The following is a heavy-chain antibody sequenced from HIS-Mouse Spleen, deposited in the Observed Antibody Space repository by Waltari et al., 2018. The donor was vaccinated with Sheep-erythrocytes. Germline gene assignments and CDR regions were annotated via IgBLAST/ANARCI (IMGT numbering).Heavy chain of an antibody. J-gene: IGHJ6*02. D-gene: IGHD3-3*01. V-gene: IGHV1-2*06. CDR2: INPNSGGT. Sequence: QVQLVQSGAEVKKPGASVKVSCKASGYTFTGYYMHWVRQAPGQGLEWMGRINPNSGGTNYEQEFQGRVTMTRDTSISTAYMELSRLRSDDTAVYYCARAYYDFWSGMAYYYGMDVWGQGTTVTVSS. CDR1: GYTFTGYY. CDR3: ARAYYDFWSGMAYYYGMDV.